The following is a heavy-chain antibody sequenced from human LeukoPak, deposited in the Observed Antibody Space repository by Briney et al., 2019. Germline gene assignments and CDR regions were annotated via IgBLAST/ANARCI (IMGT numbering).Heavy chain of an antibody. D-gene: IGHD4-17*01. CDR2: IMPLFGTA. Sequence: ASVKVSCKTSGGTFNNSAISWVRQAPGQGLEWLGGIMPLFGTAGYAQKFQGRVTITKDESTRTVYLELTSLTSDDTAVYYCARDVHGDYGSGWFDPWGQGTLVSVSA. CDR1: GGTFNNSA. J-gene: IGHJ5*02. CDR3: ARDVHGDYGSGWFDP. V-gene: IGHV1-69*05.